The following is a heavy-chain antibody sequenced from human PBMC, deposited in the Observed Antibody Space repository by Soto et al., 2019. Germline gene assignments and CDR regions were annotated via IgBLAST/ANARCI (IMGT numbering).Heavy chain of an antibody. Sequence: PSETLSLTCAVSGGSISSGGYSWSWIRQPPGKGLEWIGYIYHSGSTYYNPSLKSRVTISVDRSKNQFSLKLSSVTAADTAVYYCARGAISSWVDYWGQGTLVTVSS. CDR2: IYHSGST. V-gene: IGHV4-30-2*01. D-gene: IGHD2-2*01. CDR1: GGSISSGGYS. J-gene: IGHJ4*02. CDR3: ARGAISSWVDY.